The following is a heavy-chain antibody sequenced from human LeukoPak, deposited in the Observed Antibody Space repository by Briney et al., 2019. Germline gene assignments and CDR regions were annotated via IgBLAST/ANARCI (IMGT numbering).Heavy chain of an antibody. CDR1: GESMTNYH. CDR3: ARSGLVRGVST. CDR2: ISYSGTT. J-gene: IGHJ4*02. Sequence: PSETLSLTCTVSGESMTNYHWTWIRQPPGKELEWIGSISYSGTTNYNPSLKSRVTMSVDTSKSQFSLKLNSVTAADTAFYYCARSGLVRGVSTWGQGTLVTVSS. D-gene: IGHD3-10*01. V-gene: IGHV4-59*01.